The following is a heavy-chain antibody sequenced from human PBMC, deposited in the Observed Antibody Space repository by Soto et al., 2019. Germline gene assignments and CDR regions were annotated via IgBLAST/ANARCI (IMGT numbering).Heavy chain of an antibody. CDR2: ISWDGGST. Sequence: GGSLRLSCAASGFTFDDYTMHWVRQAPGKGLEWVSLISWDGGSTYYADPVKGRFTISRDNSKNSLYLQMNSLRTEDTALYYCAKDINGGYSNSHYYYGMDVWGQGTTVTVSS. J-gene: IGHJ6*02. CDR3: AKDINGGYSNSHYYYGMDV. CDR1: GFTFDDYT. V-gene: IGHV3-43*01. D-gene: IGHD5-18*01.